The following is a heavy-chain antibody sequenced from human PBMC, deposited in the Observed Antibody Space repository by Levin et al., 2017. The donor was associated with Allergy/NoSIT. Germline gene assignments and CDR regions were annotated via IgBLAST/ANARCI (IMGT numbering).Heavy chain of an antibody. Sequence: PSETLSLTCTVSGGSISSGGYYWSWIRQHPGKGLEWIGYIYYSGSTYYNPSLKSRVTISVDTSKNQFSLKLSSVTAADTAVYYCASPGIAAAGIKDWYFDLWGRGTLVTVSS. V-gene: IGHV4-31*03. D-gene: IGHD6-13*01. CDR1: GGSISSGGYY. CDR2: IYYSGST. J-gene: IGHJ2*01. CDR3: ASPGIAAAGIKDWYFDL.